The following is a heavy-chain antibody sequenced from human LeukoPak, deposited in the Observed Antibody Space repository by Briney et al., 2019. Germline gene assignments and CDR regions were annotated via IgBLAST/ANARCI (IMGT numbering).Heavy chain of an antibody. CDR2: IYYSGST. J-gene: IGHJ4*02. CDR1: GGSFSGYY. Sequence: SETLSLTCAVYGGSFSGYYWSWIRQPPGKGLEWIGYIYYSGSTNYNPSLKSRVTISVDTSKDQFSLKLSSVTAADTAVYYCARDRDRYFDYWGQGTLVTVSS. V-gene: IGHV4-59*01. CDR3: ARDRDRYFDY.